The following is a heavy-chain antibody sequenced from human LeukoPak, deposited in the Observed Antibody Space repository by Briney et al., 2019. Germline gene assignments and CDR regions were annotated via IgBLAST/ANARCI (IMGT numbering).Heavy chain of an antibody. J-gene: IGHJ4*02. CDR1: GGSINSHY. CDR3: AAFGSGSYLGY. CDR2: IYTSGST. D-gene: IGHD3-10*01. V-gene: IGHV4-4*07. Sequence: SETLSLTCTVSGGSINSHYWGWIRQPAGKGLEWIGRIYTSGSTNYNPSLKSRVTISIDKSKNQFSLKLSSVTAADTAVYYCAAFGSGSYLGYWGQGTLVTVSS.